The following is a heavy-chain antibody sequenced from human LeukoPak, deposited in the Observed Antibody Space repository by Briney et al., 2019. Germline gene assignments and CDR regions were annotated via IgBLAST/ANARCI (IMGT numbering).Heavy chain of an antibody. Sequence: ASVKVSCKASGYTFTRYNMHWVRQVPGHGLEWMGWIYIANGDTKLAERFQGRVTITRDTSASTAYMELSSLLSEDTAVYFCAREEQYSGRWYMAYWGQGTLVTVSS. CDR1: GYTFTRYN. CDR3: AREEQYSGRWYMAY. CDR2: IYIANGDT. J-gene: IGHJ4*02. D-gene: IGHD2-8*02. V-gene: IGHV1-3*04.